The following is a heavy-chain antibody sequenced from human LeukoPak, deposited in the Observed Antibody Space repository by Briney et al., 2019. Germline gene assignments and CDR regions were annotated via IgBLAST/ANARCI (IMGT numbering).Heavy chain of an antibody. D-gene: IGHD3-9*01. V-gene: IGHV3-30*18. CDR1: GFTFSSYG. J-gene: IGHJ4*02. CDR3: AKGLRYSDN. CDR2: ISYDGSNK. Sequence: GGSLRLPCASSGFTFSSYGMHWVRQAPGKGLEWVAVISYDGSNKYYANSVKGRFTISRDNSKNTLYLQMNSLRADDTAVYYCAKGLRYSDNWGQGTLVTVSS.